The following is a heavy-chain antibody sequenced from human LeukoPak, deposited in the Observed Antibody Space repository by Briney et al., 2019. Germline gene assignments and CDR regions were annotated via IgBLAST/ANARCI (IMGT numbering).Heavy chain of an antibody. CDR3: ARDSMYAFDI. D-gene: IGHD2-2*01. Sequence: PGGSLRLSCAASGFTFSSYSMNWVRQAPGKGLEWISYFSTSSGTISYADSVNGRFTISRDNAKNSLYLQMNSLRAEDTAVYSCARDSMYAFDIWGQGTVVTVSS. J-gene: IGHJ3*02. CDR1: GFTFSSYS. V-gene: IGHV3-48*01. CDR2: FSTSSGTI.